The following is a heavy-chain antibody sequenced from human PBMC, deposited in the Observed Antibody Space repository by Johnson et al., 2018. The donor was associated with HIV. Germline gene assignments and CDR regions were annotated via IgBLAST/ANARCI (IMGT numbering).Heavy chain of an antibody. Sequence: VQLVESGGGLVKPGGSLRLSCAASGFTFSSYALHWVRQAPGKGLEWVSGISWNSGSIGYADSVKGRFTISRDNAKNSLYLQMNSLRAEDTAVYYCAKIRITMIVVVEGVDAFDIWGQGTMVTVSS. V-gene: IGHV3-9*01. CDR1: GFTFSSYA. CDR2: ISWNSGSI. J-gene: IGHJ3*02. CDR3: AKIRITMIVVVEGVDAFDI. D-gene: IGHD3-22*01.